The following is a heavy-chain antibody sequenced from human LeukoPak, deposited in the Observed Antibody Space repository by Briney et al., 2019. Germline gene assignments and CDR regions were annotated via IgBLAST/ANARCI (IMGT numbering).Heavy chain of an antibody. J-gene: IGHJ3*02. V-gene: IGHV1-3*03. Sequence: ASVKVSCKASGYTFTSYAMHWVRQAPGQRLEWMGWINAGTGNTKFSQEFQGRVTMTRDMSTSTVYMELSSLRSEDTAVYYCARDGVVDAFDIWGQGTMVTVSS. CDR1: GYTFTSYA. D-gene: IGHD3-16*01. CDR3: ARDGVVDAFDI. CDR2: INAGTGNT.